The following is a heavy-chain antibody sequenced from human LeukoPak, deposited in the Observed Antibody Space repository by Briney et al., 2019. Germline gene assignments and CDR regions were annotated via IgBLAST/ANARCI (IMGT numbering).Heavy chain of an antibody. CDR2: ISYDGTNK. V-gene: IGHV3-30*03. D-gene: IGHD3-22*01. CDR1: GFTFSKYG. Sequence: GGSLRLSCAAFGFTFSKYGMHWVRQAPGKGLEWVAIISYDGTNKYYADSVKGRFTISRDNSKNTLYLQMNSLRTEDTAVYYCARKRCDYYDSSGYYCYFDYWGQGTLVTVSS. CDR3: ARKRCDYYDSSGYYCYFDY. J-gene: IGHJ4*02.